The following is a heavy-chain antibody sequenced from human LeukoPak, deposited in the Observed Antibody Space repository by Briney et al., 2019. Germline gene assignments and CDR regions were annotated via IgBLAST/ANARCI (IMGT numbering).Heavy chain of an antibody. Sequence: PGGSLRLSCAASGFTFSSYSMNWVRQAPGKGLEWVSSISSSSSYIYYADSVKGRFTISRDNAKNSLYPQMNSLRAEDTAVYYCARDTSVYDYGDYPDYWGQGTLVTVSS. D-gene: IGHD4-17*01. J-gene: IGHJ4*02. CDR1: GFTFSSYS. CDR3: ARDTSVYDYGDYPDY. CDR2: ISSSSSYI. V-gene: IGHV3-21*01.